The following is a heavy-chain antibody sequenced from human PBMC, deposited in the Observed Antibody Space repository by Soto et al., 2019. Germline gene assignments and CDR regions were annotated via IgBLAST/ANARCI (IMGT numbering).Heavy chain of an antibody. CDR3: AKSPMVRGVIGGYAFDI. Sequence: GGSLRLSCAASGFTFSSYAMSWVRQAPGKGLEWVSAISGSGGSTYYADSVKGRFTISRDNTKNTLYLQMNSLRAEDTAVYYCAKSPMVRGVIGGYAFDIWGQGTMVTVSS. CDR2: ISGSGGST. CDR1: GFTFSSYA. D-gene: IGHD3-10*01. V-gene: IGHV3-23*01. J-gene: IGHJ3*02.